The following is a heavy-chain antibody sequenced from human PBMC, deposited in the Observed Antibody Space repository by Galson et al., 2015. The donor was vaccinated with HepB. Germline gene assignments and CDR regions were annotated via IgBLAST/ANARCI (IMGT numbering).Heavy chain of an antibody. V-gene: IGHV4-59*01. Sequence: TCTVSGGSISSYYWSWIRQPPGKGLEWIGYIYYSGSTNYNPSLKSRVTISVDTSKNQFSLKLSSVTAADTAVYYCARGLKAARHYYYYYYMDVWGKGTTVTVSS. D-gene: IGHD6-6*01. J-gene: IGHJ6*03. CDR2: IYYSGST. CDR1: GGSISSYY. CDR3: ARGLKAARHYYYYYYMDV.